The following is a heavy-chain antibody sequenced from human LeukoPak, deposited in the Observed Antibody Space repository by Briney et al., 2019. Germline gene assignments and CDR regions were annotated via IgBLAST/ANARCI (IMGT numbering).Heavy chain of an antibody. V-gene: IGHV4-59*01. Sequence: SETLSLTCTVSGGSISSYYWSWIRQPPGKGLEWIGYIYYSGSTNHNPSLKSRVTISVDTSKNQFSLKLSSVTAADTAVYYCARVTVEMATTSFDYWGQGTLVTVSS. CDR2: IYYSGST. D-gene: IGHD5-24*01. CDR1: GGSISSYY. J-gene: IGHJ4*02. CDR3: ARVTVEMATTSFDY.